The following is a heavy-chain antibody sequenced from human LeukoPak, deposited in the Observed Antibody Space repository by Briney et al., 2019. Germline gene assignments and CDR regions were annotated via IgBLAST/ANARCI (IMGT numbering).Heavy chain of an antibody. J-gene: IGHJ6*03. Sequence: VASVKVSCKASGGTFSSYAISWVRQAPGQGLEWMGGIIPIFGTANYAQKFQGRVTITADESTSTAYMELSSLRSEDTAVYYCAREVPGTTGNLNYYYYYMDVWDKGTTVTVSS. CDR3: AREVPGTTGNLNYYYYYMDV. CDR1: GGTFSSYA. D-gene: IGHD1-1*01. CDR2: IIPIFGTA. V-gene: IGHV1-69*13.